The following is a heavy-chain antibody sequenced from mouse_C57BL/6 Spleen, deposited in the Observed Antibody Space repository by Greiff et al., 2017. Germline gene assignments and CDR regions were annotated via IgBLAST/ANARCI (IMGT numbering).Heavy chain of an antibody. CDR3: ATLYYGSSLYYAMDY. J-gene: IGHJ4*01. D-gene: IGHD1-1*01. CDR1: GFTFSDYG. Sequence: DVHLVESGGGLVKPGGSLKLSCAASGFTFSDYGMHWVRQAPEKGLEWVAYISSGSSTIYYADTVKGRFTLSRDNAKNTLFLQMTSLRSEDTAMYYCATLYYGSSLYYAMDYGGQGTSVTVSS. V-gene: IGHV5-17*01. CDR2: ISSGSSTI.